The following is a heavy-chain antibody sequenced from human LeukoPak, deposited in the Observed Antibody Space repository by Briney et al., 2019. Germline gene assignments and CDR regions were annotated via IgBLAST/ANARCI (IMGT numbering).Heavy chain of an antibody. CDR2: INPNSGGT. CDR1: GYTFTGYY. V-gene: IGHV1-2*02. J-gene: IGHJ6*03. Sequence: ASVKVSCKASGYTFTGYYMHWVRQAPGQGLEWMGWINPNSGGTNYAQKFQGRVTMTRDTSISTAYMELSSLRSEDTAVYYCARGIVVVPAAIRVARYYYYYMDVWGKGTTVTISS. CDR3: ARGIVVVPAAIRVARYYYYYMDV. D-gene: IGHD2-2*02.